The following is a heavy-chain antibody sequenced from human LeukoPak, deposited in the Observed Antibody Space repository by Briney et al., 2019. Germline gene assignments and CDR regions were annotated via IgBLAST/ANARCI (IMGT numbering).Heavy chain of an antibody. CDR1: GFSFSNYW. CDR3: TRDGDTSGYSD. J-gene: IGHJ4*02. V-gene: IGHV3-7*01. CDR2: IKQDGGEI. Sequence: GGSLRLSCAASGFSFSNYWMSWVRQAPGKGLEWVANIKQDGGEIYYVDSVKGRFTISRDNAKNSLYLQMNSLRAEDTAVYYCTRDGDTSGYSDWGQGSLVTVSS. D-gene: IGHD3-22*01.